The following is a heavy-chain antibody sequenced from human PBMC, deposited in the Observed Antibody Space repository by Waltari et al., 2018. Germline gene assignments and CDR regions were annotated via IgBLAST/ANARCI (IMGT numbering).Heavy chain of an antibody. V-gene: IGHV4-59*01. J-gene: IGHJ3*02. CDR1: GDSISSYE. CDR2: ISYIGRT. Sequence: QVELQESGPRLAKPSQTPSPTCSVSGDSISSYELSWNRQPPGKGREWIGEISYIGRTNYNPSLKSRVTISIDTSKNQFSLRLTSVTAADTAVYFCARRYANAFDIWGPGTILTVSS. CDR3: ARRYANAFDI. D-gene: IGHD3-9*01.